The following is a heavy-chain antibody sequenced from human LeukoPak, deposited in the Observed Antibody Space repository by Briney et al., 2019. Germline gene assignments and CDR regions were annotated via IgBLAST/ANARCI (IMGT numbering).Heavy chain of an antibody. J-gene: IGHJ4*02. V-gene: IGHV3-49*04. Sequence: PGGSLRLSCTASGFTFGDYAMSWVRQAPGKGLEWVGFIRSKAYGGTTEYAASVKGRFTISRDDSKSFAYLQMNSLKTEDTAVYYCTRLAGYSGYGTFDYWGQGTLVTVSS. D-gene: IGHD5-12*01. CDR2: IRSKAYGGTT. CDR3: TRLAGYSGYGTFDY. CDR1: GFTFGDYA.